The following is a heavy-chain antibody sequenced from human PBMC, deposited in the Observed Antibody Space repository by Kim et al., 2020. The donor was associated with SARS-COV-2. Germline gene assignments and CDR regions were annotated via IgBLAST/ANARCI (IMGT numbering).Heavy chain of an antibody. CDR2: MNPDGSVI. CDR3: ARDVAGFGSK. D-gene: IGHD6-13*01. CDR1: GFTFSTFW. V-gene: IGHV3-74*01. Sequence: GVSLRLSCSTSGFTFSTFWMHWVRQVPGKGLVWVSRMNPDGSVIDYADFVRGRFTISRDNAKNTLYLQMNSLRAEDTAVYYCARDVAGFGSKWGPVTLVT. J-gene: IGHJ4*02.